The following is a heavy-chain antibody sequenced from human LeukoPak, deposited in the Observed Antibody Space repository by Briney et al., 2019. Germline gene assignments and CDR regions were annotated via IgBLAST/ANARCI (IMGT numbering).Heavy chain of an antibody. CDR1: GFTFSSYG. Sequence: PGGSLRLSCAASGFTFSSYGMHWLHQAPDKGLEWGAFIRYDGSNKYYADSVKGRFTISRDNSKNTLYLQMNSLRAEDTAVYYCAKGPTYCSSTSCYYMDVWGKGTTVTVSS. J-gene: IGHJ6*03. V-gene: IGHV3-30*02. D-gene: IGHD2-2*01. CDR2: IRYDGSNK. CDR3: AKGPTYCSSTSCYYMDV.